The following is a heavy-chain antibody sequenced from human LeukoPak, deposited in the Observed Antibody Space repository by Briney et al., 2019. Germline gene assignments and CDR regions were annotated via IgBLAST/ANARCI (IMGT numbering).Heavy chain of an antibody. CDR2: IYHSGST. V-gene: IGHV4-38-2*01. D-gene: IGHD2-15*01. Sequence: PSETLSLTCAVSGYSVSSVYYWGWLRQPPGNGLDWIGSIYHSGSTYYNPSLKSRVTISVDTSKHQFSLTLSSVTAADTDVHYCARDRRSSYSDAFDIWGQGTMVTVSS. CDR1: GYSVSSVYY. J-gene: IGHJ3*02. CDR3: ARDRRSSYSDAFDI.